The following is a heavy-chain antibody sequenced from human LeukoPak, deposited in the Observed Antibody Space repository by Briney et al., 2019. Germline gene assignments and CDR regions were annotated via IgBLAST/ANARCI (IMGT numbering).Heavy chain of an antibody. CDR1: GFTFGDYG. CDR3: ARGLGVVTPGGDGFDI. J-gene: IGHJ3*02. V-gene: IGHV3-20*04. CDR2: INWNGGSR. Sequence: GSLRLSCLASGFTFGDYGITWVRQIPGEGLEWVSGINWNGGSRGYAGSVKGRFTISRNNAKNSVYLQMNSLRVEDTALYYCARGLGVVTPGGDGFDIWGQGTMVTVSS. D-gene: IGHD3-3*01.